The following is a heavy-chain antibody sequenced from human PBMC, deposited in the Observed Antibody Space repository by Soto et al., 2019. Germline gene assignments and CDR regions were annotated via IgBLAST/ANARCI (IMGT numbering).Heavy chain of an antibody. CDR1: GFTFSSYS. D-gene: IGHD2-21*02. CDR2: VSYDGNRK. J-gene: IGHJ5*02. CDR3: ARGLVVTAKGWFDL. Sequence: QVQLVQSGEGVVQPGRSLRLPCEASGFTFSSYSMNWDRQTPGKRLEWVAGVSYDGNRKYYADSVKGRFTITRDNAKNTPYLQMDNLRIEDTAVYYCARGLVVTAKGWFDLWGQGTLVTVSP. V-gene: IGHV3-30-3*01.